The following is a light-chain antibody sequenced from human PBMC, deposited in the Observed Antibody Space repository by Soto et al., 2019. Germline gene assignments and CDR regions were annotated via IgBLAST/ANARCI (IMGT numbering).Light chain of an antibody. V-gene: IGKV3-15*01. CDR3: QQYNNWLRGT. J-gene: IGKJ2*02. CDR1: QSIGIT. Sequence: EIVMTQSPATLSVSPGESATLSCRASQSIGITVAWYQQKPGQAPRLLIYGPSTRVTGIPARFSGSGSGTEFPLTISSLQSEDFAIYHCQQYNNWLRGTFGQGTKLEIK. CDR2: GPS.